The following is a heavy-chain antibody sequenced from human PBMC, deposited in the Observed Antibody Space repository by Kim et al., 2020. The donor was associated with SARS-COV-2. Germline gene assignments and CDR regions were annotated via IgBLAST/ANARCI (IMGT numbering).Heavy chain of an antibody. CDR2: INHSGST. V-gene: IGHV4-34*01. CDR3: ARGLGYTHYDYVWGSYRFDY. Sequence: SETLSLTCAVYGGSFSGYYWSWIRQPPGKGLEWIGEINHSGSTNYNPSLKSRVTISVDTSKNQFSLKLSSVTAADTAVYYCARGLGYTHYDYVWGSYRFDYWGQGTLVTVSS. D-gene: IGHD3-16*02. J-gene: IGHJ4*02. CDR1: GGSFSGYY.